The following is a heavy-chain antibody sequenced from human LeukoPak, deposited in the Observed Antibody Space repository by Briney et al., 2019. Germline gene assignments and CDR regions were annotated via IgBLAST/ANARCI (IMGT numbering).Heavy chain of an antibody. D-gene: IGHD6-13*01. CDR2: IYSSGST. Sequence: PSETLSLTCTVSGGPISTYYWSWIRQPPGKGLEWIGCIYSSGSTNYNPSLKSRVTILLDTSKNQFSLNLNSVTAADTAVYYCARTRAAAGTDLGYWGQGTLVTVSS. CDR1: GGPISTYY. V-gene: IGHV4-59*08. J-gene: IGHJ4*02. CDR3: ARTRAAAGTDLGY.